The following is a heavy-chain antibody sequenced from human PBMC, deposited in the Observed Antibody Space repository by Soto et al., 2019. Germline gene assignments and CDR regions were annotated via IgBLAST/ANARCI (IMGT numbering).Heavy chain of an antibody. CDR3: AREVTMVRGVRVLYYYGMDV. D-gene: IGHD3-10*01. CDR1: GGSISSGGYY. V-gene: IGHV4-31*03. Sequence: SETLSLTCTVSGGSISSGGYYWSWIRKHPGKGLEWIGYIYYSGSTYYNPSLKSRVTISVDTSKNQFSLKLSSVTAADTAVYYCAREVTMVRGVRVLYYYGMDVWGQGTTVTVSS. J-gene: IGHJ6*02. CDR2: IYYSGST.